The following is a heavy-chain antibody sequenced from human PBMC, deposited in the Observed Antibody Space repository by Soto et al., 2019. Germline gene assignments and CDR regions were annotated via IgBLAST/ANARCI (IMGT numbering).Heavy chain of an antibody. Sequence: QVQLVQSGAEEKKPGASVKVSCKASGYTFTGYAMHWVRQAPGQRLEWMGWINAGNGNTKYSQKFQGRVTITRDTSASTAYMELSSLRSEDTAVYYCARAVAVAVDFDYWGQGTLGNVSS. CDR1: GYTFTGYA. J-gene: IGHJ4*02. CDR2: INAGNGNT. V-gene: IGHV1-3*05. CDR3: ARAVAVAVDFDY. D-gene: IGHD6-19*01.